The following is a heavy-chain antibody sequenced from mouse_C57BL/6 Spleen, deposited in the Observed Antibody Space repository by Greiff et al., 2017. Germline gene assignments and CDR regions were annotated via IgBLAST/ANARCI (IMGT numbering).Heavy chain of an antibody. CDR2: ISYDGSN. Sequence: EVKLQESGPGLVKPSQSLSLTCSVTGYSITSGYYWNWIRQFPGNKLEWMGYISYDGSNNYNPSLKNRISITRDTSKNQFFLKLNSVTTEDTATYYCARGYYDYDKGFADWGQGTLVTVSA. CDR1: GYSITSGYY. J-gene: IGHJ3*01. CDR3: ARGYYDYDKGFAD. V-gene: IGHV3-6*01. D-gene: IGHD2-4*01.